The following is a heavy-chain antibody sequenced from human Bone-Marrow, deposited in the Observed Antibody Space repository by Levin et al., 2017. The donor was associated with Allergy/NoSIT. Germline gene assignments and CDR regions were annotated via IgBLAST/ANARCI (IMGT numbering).Heavy chain of an antibody. V-gene: IGHV4-38-2*02. CDR3: ARDEIVVPAAPTEKNWFDP. Sequence: PSETLSLTCAVSGYSISSGYYWGWIRQPPGKGLEWIGSIYHSGSTYYNPSLKSRVTISVDTSKNQFSLKLSSVTAADTAVYYCARDEIVVPAAPTEKNWFDPWGQGTLVTVSS. CDR2: IYHSGST. J-gene: IGHJ5*02. D-gene: IGHD2-2*01. CDR1: GYSISSGYY.